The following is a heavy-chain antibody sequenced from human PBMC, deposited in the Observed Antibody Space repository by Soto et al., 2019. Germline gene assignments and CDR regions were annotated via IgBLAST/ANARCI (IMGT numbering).Heavy chain of an antibody. CDR1: GGSFSGYY. J-gene: IGHJ4*02. CDR3: ALRSMAVVPDY. CDR2: INHSGGT. D-gene: IGHD3-22*01. Sequence: TSETLSLTCAGYGGSFSGYYWTWIRQPPGKGLEWIGEINHSGGTNYNPSLKSRVSISVDTSKNQFSLKLSSVTAADTAVYYCALRSMAVVPDYWGQGTLVIVSS. V-gene: IGHV4-34*01.